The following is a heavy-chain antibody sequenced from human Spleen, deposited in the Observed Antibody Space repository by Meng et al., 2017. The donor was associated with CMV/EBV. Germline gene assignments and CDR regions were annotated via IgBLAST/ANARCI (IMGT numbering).Heavy chain of an antibody. Sequence: SVKVSCKASGGTFSSYTISWVRQAPGQGLEWMGRIIPILGIANYAQKFQGRVTITRNTSISTDSMELSSLRSEDTAVYDCARGKGSSYYDFWSGYLKPSTYYFDYWGQGTLVTVSS. CDR2: IIPILGIA. V-gene: IGHV1-69*02. D-gene: IGHD3-3*01. CDR3: ARGKGSSYYDFWSGYLKPSTYYFDY. CDR1: GGTFSSYT. J-gene: IGHJ4*02.